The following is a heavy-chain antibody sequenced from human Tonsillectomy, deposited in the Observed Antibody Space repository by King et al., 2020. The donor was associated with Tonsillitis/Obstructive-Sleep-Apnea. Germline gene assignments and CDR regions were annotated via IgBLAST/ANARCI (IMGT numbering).Heavy chain of an antibody. V-gene: IGHV1-46*01. CDR3: ARHDVVGRYIDS. Sequence: QLVQSGAEVMTPGASVNVSCKASGYTFTRYYIHWVRQARGQGLEWMGIFNPSSGIATYAQKFQGRLTMTSDTSASTIYLELSSLRSEDTAVYFCARHDVVGRYIDSWGQGTLVTVSS. J-gene: IGHJ4*02. CDR1: GYTFTRYY. D-gene: IGHD2-21*01. CDR2: FNPSSGIA.